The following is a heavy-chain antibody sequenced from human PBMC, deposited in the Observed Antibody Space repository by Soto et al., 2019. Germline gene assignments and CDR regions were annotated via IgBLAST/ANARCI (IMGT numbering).Heavy chain of an antibody. D-gene: IGHD6-19*01. CDR1: GGTFSSYT. CDR2: IIPILGIA. Sequence: QVQLVQSGAEVKKPGSSVKVSCKASGGTFSSYTISWVRQAPGQGLEWMGRIIPILGIANYAQKFQGRVTLTANKPKSTAYMELSSVRSENTAVYYCARDLPPEGNSSGGYVFDYWGQGTLVTVSS. J-gene: IGHJ4*02. V-gene: IGHV1-69*08. CDR3: ARDLPPEGNSSGGYVFDY.